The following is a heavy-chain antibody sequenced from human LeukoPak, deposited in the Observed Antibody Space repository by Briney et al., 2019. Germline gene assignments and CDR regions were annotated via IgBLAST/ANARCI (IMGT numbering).Heavy chain of an antibody. J-gene: IGHJ4*02. CDR3: ARHKGPYDRKSPFDY. V-gene: IGHV4-39*01. CDR2: IYYSGST. D-gene: IGHD3-22*01. Sequence: PSETLSLTCTVSGGSISSYYWGWIRQPPGKGLEWIGSIYYSGSTYYNPSLKSRVTISVDTSKNQFSLKLSSVTAADTAVYYCARHKGPYDRKSPFDYWGQGTLVTVSS. CDR1: GGSISSYY.